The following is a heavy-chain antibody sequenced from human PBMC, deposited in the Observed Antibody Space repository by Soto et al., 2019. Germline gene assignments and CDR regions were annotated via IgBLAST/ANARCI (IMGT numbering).Heavy chain of an antibody. Sequence: LALTCTVSGGSISSGDYYWSWIRQPPGKGLEWIGYIYYSGSTYYNPSLKSRVTISVDTSKNQFSLKLSSVTAADTAVYYCARDSSSWPNWFDSWGQGTLVTVSS. V-gene: IGHV4-30-4*01. D-gene: IGHD6-13*01. CDR3: ARDSSSWPNWFDS. J-gene: IGHJ5*01. CDR1: GGSISSGDYY. CDR2: IYYSGST.